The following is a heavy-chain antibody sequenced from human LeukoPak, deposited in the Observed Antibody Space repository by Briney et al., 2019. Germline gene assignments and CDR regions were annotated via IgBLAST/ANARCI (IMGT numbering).Heavy chain of an antibody. J-gene: IGHJ4*02. V-gene: IGHV4-34*01. CDR2: INHSGST. CDR3: AREAIFGVVIPFDY. D-gene: IGHD3-3*01. CDR1: GGSFSGYY. Sequence: SETLSLTCAVYGGSFSGYYWSWIRQPPGKGLEWIGEINHSGSTNHNPSLKSRVTISVDTSKNQFSLKLSSVTAADTAVYYCAREAIFGVVIPFDYWGQGTLVTVSS.